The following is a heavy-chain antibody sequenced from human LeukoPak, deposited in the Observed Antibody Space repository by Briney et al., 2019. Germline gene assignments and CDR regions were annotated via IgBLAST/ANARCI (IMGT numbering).Heavy chain of an antibody. CDR3: ARGRPGDYVWGSYRFPHPPDY. Sequence: GESLQISCKGSGYSFTSYWIGWVRQMPGKGLEWMGIIYPGDSDTRYSPSFQGQVTISADKSISTAYLQWSSLKASDTAMYYCARGRPGDYVWGSYRFPHPPDYWGQGTLVTVSS. CDR2: IYPGDSDT. D-gene: IGHD3-16*02. CDR1: GYSFTSYW. V-gene: IGHV5-51*01. J-gene: IGHJ4*02.